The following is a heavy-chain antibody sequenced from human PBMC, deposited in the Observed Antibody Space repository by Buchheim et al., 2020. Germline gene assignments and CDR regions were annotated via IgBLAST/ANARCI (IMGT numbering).Heavy chain of an antibody. CDR1: GFTFSSYS. CDR3: ARAGVDYGDPTERSLYIYYYYGMDV. D-gene: IGHD4-17*01. J-gene: IGHJ6*02. V-gene: IGHV3-48*01. CDR2: ISSSSSTI. Sequence: EVQLVESGGGLVQPGGSLRLSCAASGFTFSSYSMNWVRQAPGKGLEWVSYISSSSSTIYYADSVKGRFTISRDNAKNSLYLQMNSLRAEDTAVYYCARAGVDYGDPTERSLYIYYYYGMDVWGQGTT.